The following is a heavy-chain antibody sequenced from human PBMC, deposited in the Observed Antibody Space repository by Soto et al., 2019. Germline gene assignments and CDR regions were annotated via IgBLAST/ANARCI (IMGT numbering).Heavy chain of an antibody. CDR2: ISAYNGNT. Sequence: QVQLVQSGAEVKKPGASVKVSCKASGYTFTSYGISWVRRAPGQGLEWMGWISAYNGNTNYAQKLQGRVTMTTDTSTSTAYMELRSLRSDDTAVYYCARGPDDYGDYEDYYYGMDVWGQGTTVTVSS. CDR3: ARGPDDYGDYEDYYYGMDV. J-gene: IGHJ6*02. CDR1: GYTFTSYG. V-gene: IGHV1-18*01. D-gene: IGHD4-17*01.